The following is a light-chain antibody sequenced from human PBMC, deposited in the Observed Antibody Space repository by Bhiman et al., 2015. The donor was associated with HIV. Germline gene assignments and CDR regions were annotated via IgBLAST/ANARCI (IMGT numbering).Light chain of an antibody. Sequence: SYELTQPPSLSVAPGKTATITCGGNNIGRKRVHWYQQKPGQAPVLVIYYDTDRPSGIPERFSGSNSGNSATLTISRVEAGDEADYYCQVLDRSSDHSVVFGGGTKLTVL. V-gene: IGLV3-21*04. CDR2: YDT. CDR3: QVLDRSSDHSVV. CDR1: NIGRKR. J-gene: IGLJ2*01.